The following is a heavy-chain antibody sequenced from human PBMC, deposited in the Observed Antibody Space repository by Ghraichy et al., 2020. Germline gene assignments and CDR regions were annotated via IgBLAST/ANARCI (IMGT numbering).Heavy chain of an antibody. CDR1: GFTFSSYS. D-gene: IGHD6-13*01. V-gene: IGHV3-48*02. CDR3: ARDIAAAGTGVHYYYYYGMDV. J-gene: IGHJ6*02. Sequence: GGSLRLSCAASGFTFSSYSMNWVRQAPGKGLEWVSYISSSSSTIYYADSVKGRFTISRDNAKNSLYLQMNSLRDEDTAVYYCARDIAAAGTGVHYYYYYGMDVWGQGTTVTVSS. CDR2: ISSSSSTI.